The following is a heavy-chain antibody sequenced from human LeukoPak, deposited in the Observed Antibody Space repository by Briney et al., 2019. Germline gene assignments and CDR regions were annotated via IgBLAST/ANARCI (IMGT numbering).Heavy chain of an antibody. CDR3: ASGPQTGGYYDSSGYSDY. J-gene: IGHJ4*02. V-gene: IGHV4-34*01. D-gene: IGHD3-22*01. CDR1: GGSFSGYY. CDR2: INHSGST. Sequence: SEALSLTCAVYGGSFSGYYWSWIRQPPGKGLEWIGEINHSGSTNYNPSPKSRVTISVDTSKNQFSLKLSSVTAADTTVYYCASGPQTGGYYDSSGYSDYWGQGTLVTVSS.